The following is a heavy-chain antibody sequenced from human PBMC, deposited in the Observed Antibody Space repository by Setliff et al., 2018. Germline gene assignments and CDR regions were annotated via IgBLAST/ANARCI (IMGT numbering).Heavy chain of an antibody. Sequence: PSETLSLTCGGYGGSISDYYWSWIRQPPGKGLEWIGEINHSGSTNYNPSLKSRVTISLDTSTNQVSLKLSSVTAADTAVYYCARAGPYYDFWSGYYRTMDVWGKGTTVTVSS. CDR3: ARAGPYYDFWSGYYRTMDV. V-gene: IGHV4-34*01. CDR1: GGSISDYY. D-gene: IGHD3-3*01. CDR2: INHSGST. J-gene: IGHJ6*03.